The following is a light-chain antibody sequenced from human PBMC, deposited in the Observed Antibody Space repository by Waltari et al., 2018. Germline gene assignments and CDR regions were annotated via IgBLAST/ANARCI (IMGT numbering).Light chain of an antibody. Sequence: AIQLTQSPSSLSASVGHRITITCRASQDIARALALYVQKPGKAPQPLIFDASTLESGVPSRFSGSGSGTDFTLSISGLQPEDFATYYCQQFINYPLTFGPGTTVDIK. CDR3: QQFINYPLT. J-gene: IGKJ3*01. V-gene: IGKV1D-13*01. CDR2: DAS. CDR1: QDIARA.